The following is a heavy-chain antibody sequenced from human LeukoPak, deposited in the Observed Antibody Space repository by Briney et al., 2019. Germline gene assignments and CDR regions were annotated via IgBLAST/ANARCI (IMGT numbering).Heavy chain of an antibody. Sequence: ASVKVSCKASGYTFTSYYMHWVRQAPGQGLEWMGIINPSGGSTSYAQKFQGRVTMTRDTSTSTVYMELSSLRSEDTAVYHCAMPFYTDYYGMDVWGQGTTVTVSS. CDR3: AMPFYTDYYGMDV. CDR1: GYTFTSYY. CDR2: INPSGGST. V-gene: IGHV1-46*01. J-gene: IGHJ6*02.